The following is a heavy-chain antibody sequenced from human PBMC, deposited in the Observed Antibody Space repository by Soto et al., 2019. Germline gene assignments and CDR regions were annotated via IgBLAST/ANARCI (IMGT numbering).Heavy chain of an antibody. Sequence: QVQLQQWGAGLVKPSETLSLSCAVYGQSFSGHSWAWIRQPPGKGLEWIGEINESGRTYYNPSLKSRVTISTDTSKNQSSLKLSSVSAADTAAYFCARGSGIVALPGELEVVNYDCWGQGTLVNVSS. D-gene: IGHD1-1*01. V-gene: IGHV4-34*01. J-gene: IGHJ4*02. CDR2: INESGRT. CDR1: GQSFSGHS. CDR3: ARGSGIVALPGELEVVNYDC.